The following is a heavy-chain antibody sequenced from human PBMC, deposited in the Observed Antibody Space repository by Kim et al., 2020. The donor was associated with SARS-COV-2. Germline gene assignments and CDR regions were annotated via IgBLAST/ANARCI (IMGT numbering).Heavy chain of an antibody. CDR2: IYYSGTT. CDR1: GSSISGGDYY. Sequence: SETLSLTCTVTGSSISGGDYYWNWIRQPPGKGLEWYGYIYYSGTTNYHPSLRCRVTISLDSSKNQFSLKVRSVNAADTAVYYCAGDAYGGYFDSWSQGSLLTVSP. J-gene: IGHJ4*02. D-gene: IGHD4-17*01. V-gene: IGHV4-30-4*02. CDR3: AGDAYGGYFDS.